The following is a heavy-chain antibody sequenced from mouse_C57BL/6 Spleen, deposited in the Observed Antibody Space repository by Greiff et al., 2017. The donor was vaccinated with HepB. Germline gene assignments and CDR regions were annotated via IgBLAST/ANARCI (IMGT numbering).Heavy chain of an antibody. CDR3: TRYGYDGGMDD. Sequence: EVQLQQSGAELVRPGASVKLSCTASGFNIKDYYMHWVKQRPEQGLEWIGRIDPEDGDTEYAPKFQGKATMTADTSSKTAYLQFSSLTAEDTAVYYCTRYGYDGGMDDWGQGTSVTVSS. D-gene: IGHD2-2*01. CDR1: GFNIKDYY. V-gene: IGHV14-1*01. CDR2: IDPEDGDT. J-gene: IGHJ4*01.